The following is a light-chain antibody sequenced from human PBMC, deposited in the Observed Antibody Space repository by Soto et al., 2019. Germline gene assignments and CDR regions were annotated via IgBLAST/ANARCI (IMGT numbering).Light chain of an antibody. CDR3: QQSFITPHS. V-gene: IGKV3-15*01. CDR2: DAS. Sequence: EVVMTQSPATLSVSPGERATLSCRASESVSRNLAWYQQKPGQAPRLLIYDASTRATGIPDRFSGGGSGTEFTLTISSLQPEDFATYFCQQSFITPHSFGQGTQLEI. CDR1: ESVSRN. J-gene: IGKJ2*01.